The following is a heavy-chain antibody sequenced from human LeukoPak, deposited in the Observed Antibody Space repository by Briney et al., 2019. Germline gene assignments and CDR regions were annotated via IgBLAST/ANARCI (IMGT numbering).Heavy chain of an antibody. D-gene: IGHD2-15*01. Sequence: GGSLRLSCAASGFTFSSYAMSLVRQAPGKGLEWVSAISGSGGSTYYADSVKGRFAISRDNSKNTLYLQMNSLRAEDTAVYYCAKRYCSGGSCYPNYWGQGTLVTVSS. CDR1: GFTFSSYA. V-gene: IGHV3-23*01. CDR2: ISGSGGST. CDR3: AKRYCSGGSCYPNY. J-gene: IGHJ4*02.